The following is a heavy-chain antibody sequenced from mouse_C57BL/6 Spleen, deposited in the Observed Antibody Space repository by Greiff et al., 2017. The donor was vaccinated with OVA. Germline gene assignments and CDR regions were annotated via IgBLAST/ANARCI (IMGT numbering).Heavy chain of an antibody. CDR2: IDPSDSYT. V-gene: IGHV1-69*01. CDR1: GYTFTSYW. J-gene: IGHJ4*01. Sequence: QVQLQQPGAELVMPGASVKLSCKASGYTFTSYWMHWVKQRPGQGLEWIGEIDPSDSYTNYNQKFKGKSTLTVDKSSSTAYMQLSSLTSEDSAVYYCARKAYGSTLNYIDYWGQGTSVTVSS. CDR3: ARKAYGSTLNYIDY. D-gene: IGHD1-1*01.